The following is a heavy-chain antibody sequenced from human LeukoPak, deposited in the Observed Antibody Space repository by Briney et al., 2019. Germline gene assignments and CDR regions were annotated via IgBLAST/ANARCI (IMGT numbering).Heavy chain of an antibody. CDR2: ISAYSGDT. Sequence: ASVKVSCKASGYTFTSYGISWVRQAPGQGLEWMGWISAYSGDTNYAQKFQGRATMTTDTSTSTAYMELRNLRSDDTAVYYCAREGAAAGIFDYCGQGTLVTVSS. CDR3: AREGAAAGIFDY. D-gene: IGHD6-13*01. J-gene: IGHJ4*02. CDR1: GYTFTSYG. V-gene: IGHV1-18*01.